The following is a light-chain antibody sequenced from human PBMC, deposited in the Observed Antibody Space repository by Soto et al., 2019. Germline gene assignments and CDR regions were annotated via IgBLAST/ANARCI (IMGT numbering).Light chain of an antibody. CDR3: QQYNRYPYT. J-gene: IGKJ2*01. V-gene: IGKV1-5*03. Sequence: DIQMTQSPSTLSASVGDRVTITCRASQSISSWLAWYQQKPGKAPMLLIYKASNLESGVPSRFSGSGSGTEFTLTISSLQPDDVASYYCQQYNRYPYTFGQGTKLEIK. CDR2: KAS. CDR1: QSISSW.